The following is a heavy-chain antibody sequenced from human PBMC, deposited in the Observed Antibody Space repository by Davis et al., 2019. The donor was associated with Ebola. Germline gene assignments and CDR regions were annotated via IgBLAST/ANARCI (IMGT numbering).Heavy chain of an antibody. V-gene: IGHV4-59*06. CDR3: ARTIVATIKIDY. CDR2: IYYSGST. D-gene: IGHD5-12*01. J-gene: IGHJ4*02. Sequence: PSETLSLTCTVSGGSISSYYWSWIRQPPGKGLEWIGYIYYSGSTYYNPSLKSRVTISVDTSKNQFSLKLSSVTAADTAVYYCARTIVATIKIDYWGQGTLVTVSS. CDR1: GGSISSYY.